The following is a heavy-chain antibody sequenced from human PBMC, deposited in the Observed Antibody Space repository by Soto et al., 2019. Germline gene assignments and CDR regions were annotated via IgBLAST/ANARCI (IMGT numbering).Heavy chain of an antibody. J-gene: IGHJ5*02. D-gene: IGHD5-12*01. CDR2: ISGSGGST. V-gene: IGHV3-23*01. CDR3: AKVMAKNWFDP. CDR1: GFTFSSDA. Sequence: GGSLRLSCAASGFTFSSDAMSWVRQAPGKVLEWVSAISGSGGSTYYADSVKGRFTISRDNSKNTLYLQMNSLGADDTAVYYCAKVMAKNWFDPWGQGTLVPAPQ.